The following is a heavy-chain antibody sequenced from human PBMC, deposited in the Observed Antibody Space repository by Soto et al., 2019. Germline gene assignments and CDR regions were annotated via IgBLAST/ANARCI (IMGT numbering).Heavy chain of an antibody. CDR3: ARGGSSRPFDY. CDR2: VSMDGTTI. CDR1: GFTFSDHY. J-gene: IGHJ4*02. V-gene: IGHV3-11*01. Sequence: QVQLVESGGGLVKPGGSLRLSCAASGFTFSDHYMSWIRQAPGKGLEWVSYVSMDGTTIYYADSVMGRFTISRDNAKNSLFLQMNSLRAEDTAVYYCARGGSSRPFDYWGQGTLVSVSS. D-gene: IGHD1-26*01.